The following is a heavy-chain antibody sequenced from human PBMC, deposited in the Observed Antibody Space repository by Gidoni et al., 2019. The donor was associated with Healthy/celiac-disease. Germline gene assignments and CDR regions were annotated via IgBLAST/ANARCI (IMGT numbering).Heavy chain of an antibody. CDR3: SRDFTD. D-gene: IGHD3-16*01. J-gene: IGHJ4*02. Sequence: EVRLVESGGGLVQPGGSLRLSCAAFGFTFSSSWMSGVRQDPGKGLEWVANIKQDGSEKYYVDSVRGRFTISRDNAKNSLYLQMNSLRAEDTAVYYCSRDFTDWGQGTLVTVSS. V-gene: IGHV3-7*03. CDR1: GFTFSSSW. CDR2: IKQDGSEK.